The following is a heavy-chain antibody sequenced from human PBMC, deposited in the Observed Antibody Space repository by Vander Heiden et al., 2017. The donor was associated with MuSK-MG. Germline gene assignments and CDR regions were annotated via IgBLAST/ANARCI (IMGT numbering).Heavy chain of an antibody. CDR1: GFTVSSTY. CDR3: AGPYYYYYMDV. CDR2: IYAGGST. V-gene: IGHV3-66*02. Sequence: EVQLVESGGGLVQPGGSLRLSCAVSGFTVSSTYMSWVRQAPGKGLEWVSVIYAGGSTYYADSVKGRFTISRDNSKNTLYLQMNSLRAEDTAVYYGAGPYYYYYMDVWGQGTTVTVSS. J-gene: IGHJ6*03.